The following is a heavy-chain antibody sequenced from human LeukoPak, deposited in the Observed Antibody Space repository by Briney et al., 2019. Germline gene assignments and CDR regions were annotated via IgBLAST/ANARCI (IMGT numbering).Heavy chain of an antibody. CDR3: ASQSRTQGY. D-gene: IGHD1-14*01. J-gene: IGHJ4*02. V-gene: IGHV4-34*01. CDR2: IYYSGST. Sequence: ETLSLTCAVYGGSFSGYYWSWIRQPPGKGLEWIGSIYYSGSTYYNPSLKSRVTISVDTSKNQFSLKLSSVTAADTAVYYCASQSRTQGYWGQGTLVTVSS. CDR1: GGSFSGYY.